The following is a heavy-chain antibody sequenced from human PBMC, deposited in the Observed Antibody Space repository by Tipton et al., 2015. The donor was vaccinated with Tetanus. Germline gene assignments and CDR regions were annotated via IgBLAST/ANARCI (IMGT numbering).Heavy chain of an antibody. Sequence: SLRLSCAASGFTLSTYDIHWVRRPPGKGLEWVSGIGTAGDTHYSGSVKGRFTISRENVKNSLSLQLNNLRVGDTAVYYCARGSAGSPMDVWGQGTTVTVSS. CDR1: GFTLSTYD. CDR3: ARGSAGSPMDV. CDR2: IGTAGDT. V-gene: IGHV3-13*01. J-gene: IGHJ6*02.